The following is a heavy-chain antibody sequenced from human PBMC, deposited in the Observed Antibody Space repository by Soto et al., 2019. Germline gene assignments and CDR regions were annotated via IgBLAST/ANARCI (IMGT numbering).Heavy chain of an antibody. D-gene: IGHD4-4*01. Sequence: PSETLSLTCTVSGGPISSSSYYWGWIRQPPGKGLEWIGSIYYSGSTYYNPSLKSRVTISVDTSKNQFSLKLSSVTAADTAVYYCARLVLTTYRYFDLWGRGTLVTVSS. CDR2: IYYSGST. V-gene: IGHV4-39*01. CDR3: ARLVLTTYRYFDL. CDR1: GGPISSSSYY. J-gene: IGHJ2*01.